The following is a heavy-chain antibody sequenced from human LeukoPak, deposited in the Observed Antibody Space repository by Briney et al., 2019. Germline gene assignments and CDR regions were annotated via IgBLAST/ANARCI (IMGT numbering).Heavy chain of an antibody. D-gene: IGHD3-10*01. V-gene: IGHV1-18*04. J-gene: IGHJ3*01. CDR3: ARDLYYYGSGSYYDVFDV. CDR2: ISAYKGNT. CDR1: GYTFTTYW. Sequence: ASVKVSCKASGYTFTTYWISWLRQAPGQGLEWMGWISAYKGNTYYAQKLQRRVTMTTDTSTSTAYMELRSLRSDDTAIYYCARDLYYYGSGSYYDVFDVWGQGTMVTVSS.